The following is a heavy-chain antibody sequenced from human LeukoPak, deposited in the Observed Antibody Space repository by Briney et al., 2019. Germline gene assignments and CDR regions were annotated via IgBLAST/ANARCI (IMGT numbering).Heavy chain of an antibody. Sequence: SETLSLTCAVYGGSFSGYYWSWIRQPPGKGLEWIGETNHSGSTNYNPSLKSRVTISVDTSKNQFSLKLSSVTAADTAVYYCAGTYYDFWSGRASWGQGTLVTVSS. CDR3: AGTYYDFWSGRAS. J-gene: IGHJ4*02. D-gene: IGHD3-3*01. V-gene: IGHV4-34*01. CDR2: TNHSGST. CDR1: GGSFSGYY.